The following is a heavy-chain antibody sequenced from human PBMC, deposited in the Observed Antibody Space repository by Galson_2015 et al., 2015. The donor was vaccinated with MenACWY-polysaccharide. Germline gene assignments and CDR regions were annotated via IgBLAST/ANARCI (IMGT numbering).Heavy chain of an antibody. Sequence: SLRLSCAASGFTFSIYSMNWVRQAPGKGLEWVSYISSTSTTIYYADSVKGRFTISRDNAKNSLYLQMNSLRAEDTAVFFCERGKYSGTYYNYYGMDVWGQGTTVTVPS. CDR2: ISSTSTTI. V-gene: IGHV3-48*01. CDR3: ERGKYSGTYYNYYGMDV. CDR1: GFTFSIYS. J-gene: IGHJ6*02. D-gene: IGHD1-26*01.